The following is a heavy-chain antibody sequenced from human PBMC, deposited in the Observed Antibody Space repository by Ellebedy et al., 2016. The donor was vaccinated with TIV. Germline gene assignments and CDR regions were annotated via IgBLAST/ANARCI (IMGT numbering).Heavy chain of an antibody. CDR3: ARALPLMVGPTGFDY. V-gene: IGHV1-2*02. J-gene: IGHJ4*02. CDR2: INPNSGGT. D-gene: IGHD1-26*01. CDR1: GYTFTANY. Sequence: AASVKVSCKASGYTFTANYMHWVRQAPGQGLEWMGWINPNSGGTNYAQTFQGRVTMTRDTSITTAYLEVTSLTSDDTAVFYCARALPLMVGPTGFDYWGQGSLVTVSS.